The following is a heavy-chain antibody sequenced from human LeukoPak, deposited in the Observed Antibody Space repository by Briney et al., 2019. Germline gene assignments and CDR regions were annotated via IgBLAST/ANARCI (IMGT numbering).Heavy chain of an antibody. CDR3: ARGRDYQVTSDAFDI. D-gene: IGHD4-17*01. CDR2: ISGSGGST. Sequence: GGSLRLSCAPSGFTFSSYAMSWVRQAPGKGLEWVSAISGSGGSTYYADSVKGRFTSSRDNAKNSLYLQMNSLRAEDTAVYYCARGRDYQVTSDAFDIWGQGTMVTVSS. J-gene: IGHJ3*02. V-gene: IGHV3-23*01. CDR1: GFTFSSYA.